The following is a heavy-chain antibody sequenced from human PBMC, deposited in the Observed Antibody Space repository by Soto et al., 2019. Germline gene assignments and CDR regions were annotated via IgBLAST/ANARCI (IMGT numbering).Heavy chain of an antibody. CDR2: ITHSGST. CDR3: SRRKGPRGYDISNFGGWFDP. V-gene: IGHV4-34*01. D-gene: IGHD4-4*01. CDR1: GGSFSGYY. J-gene: IGHJ5*02. Sequence: QVQLQQWGAGLLKPSETLPLTCAVNGGSFSGYYWTWIRQPPGKGLEWIGEITHSGSTKYNPALRSRVTMSVDTSKNQFSLKLTSVTAADTAVYYWSRRKGPRGYDISNFGGWFDPWGQGTLVTVSS.